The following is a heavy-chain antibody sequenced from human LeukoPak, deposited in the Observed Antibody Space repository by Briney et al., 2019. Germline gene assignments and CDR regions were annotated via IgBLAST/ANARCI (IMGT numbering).Heavy chain of an antibody. Sequence: AASVKVSCKASGGTFSSYTISWVRQAPGQGLEWMGRIIPILGIANYAQKFQGRVTITADKSTSTAYMELSSPRSEDTAVYYCARVRYNWNYAHDYWGQGTLVTVSS. CDR3: ARVRYNWNYAHDY. CDR1: GGTFSSYT. J-gene: IGHJ4*02. V-gene: IGHV1-69*02. CDR2: IIPILGIA. D-gene: IGHD1-7*01.